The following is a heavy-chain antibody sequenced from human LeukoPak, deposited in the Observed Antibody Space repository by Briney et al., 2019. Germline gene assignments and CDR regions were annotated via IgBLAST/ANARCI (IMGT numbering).Heavy chain of an antibody. J-gene: IGHJ5*02. CDR3: ARSVSAYYDFWRP. CDR2: MSYSGNT. Sequence: SETLSLTCTVSGGSISSYYWGWIRQPPGKGLEWIGSMSYSGNTYYNPSLTSRVTISVDTSKNQFSLSLSSVTAADTAVYYCARSVSAYYDFWRPWGQGTLVSVSS. V-gene: IGHV4-39*01. D-gene: IGHD3-3*01. CDR1: GGSISSYY.